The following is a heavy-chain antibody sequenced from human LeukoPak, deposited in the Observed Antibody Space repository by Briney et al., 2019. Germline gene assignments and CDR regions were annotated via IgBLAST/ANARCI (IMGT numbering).Heavy chain of an antibody. Sequence: GGSLRLSCAASGFTVSSCAMSWVRHPARKGLEWVSAISDSGGSTYYADSVKGRFTISRDNSKNTLYLQMNSLRAEDTAIYYCAKRDTTYWGQGTLVTVSS. J-gene: IGHJ4*02. CDR3: AKRDTTY. D-gene: IGHD1-26*01. CDR1: GFTVSSCA. V-gene: IGHV3-23*01. CDR2: ISDSGGST.